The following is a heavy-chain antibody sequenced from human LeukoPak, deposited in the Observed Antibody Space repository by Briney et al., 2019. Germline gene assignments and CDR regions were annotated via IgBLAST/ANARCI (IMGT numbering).Heavy chain of an antibody. Sequence: ASVKVSCKASGYTFTGYYMHWVRQAPGQGLEWMGWINPNSGGTNYAQKFQGRVTMTRDTSISTAYVELSRLRSDDTAVYYCRTDRYGDYGDYIDYWGQGTLVTVSS. CDR3: RTDRYGDYGDYIDY. J-gene: IGHJ4*02. D-gene: IGHD4-17*01. CDR1: GYTFTGYY. CDR2: INPNSGGT. V-gene: IGHV1-2*02.